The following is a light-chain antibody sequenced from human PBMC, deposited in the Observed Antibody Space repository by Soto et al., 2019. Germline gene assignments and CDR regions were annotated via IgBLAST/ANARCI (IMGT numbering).Light chain of an antibody. CDR2: DAS. V-gene: IGKV3-15*01. Sequence: EIVMTQSPATLSASPGERVTLSCRASRSVRNNLAWYQQRPGQAPRLLIYDASTRATGVPDRFSGSGSGTEFILTISSLQSEDFALYYCQQYDNWPPLTFGGGTKVDIK. J-gene: IGKJ4*01. CDR1: RSVRNN. CDR3: QQYDNWPPLT.